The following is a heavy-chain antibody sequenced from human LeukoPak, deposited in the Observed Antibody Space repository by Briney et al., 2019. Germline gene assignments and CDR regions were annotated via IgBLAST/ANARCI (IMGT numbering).Heavy chain of an antibody. J-gene: IGHJ6*03. CDR1: GGSISSSNW. Sequence: ASGTLSLTCAVSGGSISSSNWWSWVRQPPGKGLEWIGEINHSGSTNYNPSLKSRVTISVDTSKNQFSLKLSSVTAADTAVYYCARHDDAYYYGSGSYYNGGYYMDVWGKGTTVTISS. CDR2: INHSGST. D-gene: IGHD3-10*01. V-gene: IGHV4-4*02. CDR3: ARHDDAYYYGSGSYYNGGYYMDV.